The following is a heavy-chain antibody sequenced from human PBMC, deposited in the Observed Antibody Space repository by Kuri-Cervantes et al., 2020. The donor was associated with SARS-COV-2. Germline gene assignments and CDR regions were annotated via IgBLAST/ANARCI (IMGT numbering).Heavy chain of an antibody. D-gene: IGHD6-6*01. CDR1: GGSFSGYY. V-gene: IGHV4-34*01. Sequence: SETLSLTCAVYGGSFSGYYWSWIRQPPGKGLEWIGEINHSGSTNYNPSLKSRVTISVDTSKNQFSLKLSSVTAADTAVYYCARGDGRIAARTAGYYYGMDVWGQRTTVTVSS. J-gene: IGHJ6*02. CDR3: ARGDGRIAARTAGYYYGMDV. CDR2: INHSGST.